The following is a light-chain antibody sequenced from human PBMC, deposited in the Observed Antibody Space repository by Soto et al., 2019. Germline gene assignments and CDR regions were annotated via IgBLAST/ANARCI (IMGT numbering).Light chain of an antibody. V-gene: IGLV1-51*01. CDR3: GAWDDSLSAV. J-gene: IGLJ2*01. Sequence: VLAQPPSVSAAPGQKVTISCSGSNSNIGNNYVSWYQQLPGTAPKLLIYDNNKRPSGIPDRFSGSKSGTSATLGITGLQTGDEADYYCGAWDDSLSAVFGGGTKVTVL. CDR2: DNN. CDR1: NSNIGNNY.